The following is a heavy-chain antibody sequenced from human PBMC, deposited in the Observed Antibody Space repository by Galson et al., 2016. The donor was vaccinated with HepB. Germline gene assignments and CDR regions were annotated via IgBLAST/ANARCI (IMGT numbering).Heavy chain of an antibody. CDR1: GYTFTGHY. Sequence: SVKVSCKASGYTFTGHYIHWVRQAPGQGLQWVGSINPNRGGTNFAQEFHGRVTMTGDTSISTVYRELSRLSSDDTAVYYRARDPGYGGSCLDYWGQGTHVSVSA. D-gene: IGHD4-23*01. J-gene: IGHJ4*02. CDR2: INPNRGGT. V-gene: IGHV1-2*02. CDR3: ARDPGYGGSCLDY.